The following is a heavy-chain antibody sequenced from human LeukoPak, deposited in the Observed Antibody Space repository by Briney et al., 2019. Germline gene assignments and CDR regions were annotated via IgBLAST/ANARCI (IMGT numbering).Heavy chain of an antibody. CDR1: GGSISSGGYY. D-gene: IGHD3-22*01. CDR2: IYYSGST. J-gene: IGHJ4*02. Sequence: SQTLSLTCTVSGGSISSGGYYWSWIRQHPGKGLEWIGYIYYSGSTYYNPSLKSRVTISVDTSKNQFSLKLSSVTAADTAVYYCARVGDSSGYYYLFDYWGQGTLVTVSS. V-gene: IGHV4-31*03. CDR3: ARVGDSSGYYYLFDY.